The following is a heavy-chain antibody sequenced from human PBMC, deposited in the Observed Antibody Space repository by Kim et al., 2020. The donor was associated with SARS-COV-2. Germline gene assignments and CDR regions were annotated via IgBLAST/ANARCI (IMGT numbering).Heavy chain of an antibody. CDR3: AKSNMVRGVDYYYCYGMDV. J-gene: IGHJ6*02. V-gene: IGHV3-9*01. CDR2: ISWNSGSI. D-gene: IGHD3-10*01. CDR1: GFTFDDYA. Sequence: SLRLSCAASGFTFDDYAMHWVRQAPGKGLEWVSGISWNSGSIGYADSVKGRFTISRDNAKNSLYLQMNSLRAEDTALYYCAKSNMVRGVDYYYCYGMDVWGQGTPVTVSS.